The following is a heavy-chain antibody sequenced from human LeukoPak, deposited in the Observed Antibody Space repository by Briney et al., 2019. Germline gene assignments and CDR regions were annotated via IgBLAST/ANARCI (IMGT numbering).Heavy chain of an antibody. CDR2: INPNSGGT. V-gene: IGHV1-2*06. J-gene: IGHJ4*02. D-gene: IGHD5-18*01. CDR3: ARGRGCSYGYALKTTPEDDY. Sequence: ASVKVSCKASGYTFTGYYMHWVRQAPGQGLEWMGRINPNSGGTNYAQKFQGRVTMTRDTSISTAYMELSRLRSDDTAVYYCARGRGCSYGYALKTTPEDDYWGQGTLVTVSS. CDR1: GYTFTGYY.